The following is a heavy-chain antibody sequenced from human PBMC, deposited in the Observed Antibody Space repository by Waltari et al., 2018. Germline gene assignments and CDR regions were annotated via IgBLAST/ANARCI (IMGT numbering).Heavy chain of an antibody. CDR3: ARDFAYYDFWCGSPGGYYGMDV. CDR1: GFTVSSNY. Sequence: EVQLVESGGGLIQPGGSLRLSCAASGFTVSSNYMSWVRQAPGKGLEWVSVIYSGGSTYYADSVKGRFTISRDNSKNTLYHQMNSLRAEDTAVYYCARDFAYYDFWCGSPGGYYGMDVWGQGTTVTVSS. V-gene: IGHV3-53*01. J-gene: IGHJ6*02. CDR2: IYSGGST. D-gene: IGHD3-3*01.